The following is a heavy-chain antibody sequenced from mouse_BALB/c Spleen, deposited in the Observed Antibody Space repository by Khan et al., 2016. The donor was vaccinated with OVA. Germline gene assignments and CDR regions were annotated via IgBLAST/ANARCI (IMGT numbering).Heavy chain of an antibody. D-gene: IGHD2-14*01. J-gene: IGHJ3*01. V-gene: IGHV1-4*01. CDR2: INPSNGYT. CDR3: VRDGAYHRNDGWFAY. Sequence: QIQLVQSGAELARPGASVKMSCKASGYTFTSYTIHWIKLRPGQGLEWIGYINPSNGYTNYNQKFKDKATLTADKSSTTAYMELSSLTSDDSALYNCVRDGAYHRNDGWFAYWGQGTLVTV. CDR1: GYTFTSYT.